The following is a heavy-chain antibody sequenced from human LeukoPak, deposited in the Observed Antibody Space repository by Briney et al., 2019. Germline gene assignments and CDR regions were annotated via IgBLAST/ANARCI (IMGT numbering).Heavy chain of an antibody. Sequence: ASVTVSFKASGYTFTGYYMHWVRQAPAQGLDGMGRINPNSCGTNFAHKLQGRVTMTRDTYLNTAYMDASRLRCDDTAVFLCARDLIVTTDVWGQGNLVTVSS. D-gene: IGHD4-11*01. CDR1: GYTFTGYY. J-gene: IGHJ4*02. CDR2: INPNSCGT. CDR3: ARDLIVTTDV. V-gene: IGHV1-2*06.